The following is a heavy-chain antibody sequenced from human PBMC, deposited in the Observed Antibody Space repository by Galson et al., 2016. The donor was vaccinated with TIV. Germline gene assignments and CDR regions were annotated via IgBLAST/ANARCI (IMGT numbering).Heavy chain of an antibody. CDR3: ARVAVTGFYYYYMDV. V-gene: IGHV3-48*03. CDR2: IDTSGATI. D-gene: IGHD4-17*01. J-gene: IGHJ6*03. Sequence: SNIDTSGATIYYADSVKGRFTISRDNAKKSLSLQMNSLRAEDTAVYYCARVAVTGFYYYYMDVWGKGTTVTVSS.